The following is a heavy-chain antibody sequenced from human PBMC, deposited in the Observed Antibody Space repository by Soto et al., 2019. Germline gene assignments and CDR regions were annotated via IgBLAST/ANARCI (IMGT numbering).Heavy chain of an antibody. D-gene: IGHD3-10*01. CDR2: IGGGAGGETT. J-gene: IGHJ5*02. CDR3: AKNSGWFNT. CDR1: GFPFSRTD. Sequence: QVMQSGGGLVQPGGSLRLACAASGFPFSRTDMSWVRQAPGKGIEWVSTIGGGAGGETTYYADSVKGRFTISRDNSKNTVYLQMDGLRVDDTALYYCAKNSGWFNTWGQGDLVIVSS. V-gene: IGHV3-23*01.